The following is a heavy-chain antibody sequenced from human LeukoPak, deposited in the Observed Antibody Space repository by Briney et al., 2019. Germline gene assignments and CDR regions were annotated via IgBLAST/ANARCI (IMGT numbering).Heavy chain of an antibody. CDR1: GFTFSSYW. CDR2: IKQDGSEK. V-gene: IGHV3-7*01. J-gene: IGHJ4*02. CDR3: ARGTSPPVSAAGTGVHYFDY. D-gene: IGHD6-13*01. Sequence: PGGPLTLSCAASGFTFSSYWMSWVRQAPGKGLEWVANIKQDGSEKYYVDPVKGRFTITKDNAKNSLYLQMNSLRAEDTAVYCCARGTSPPVSAAGTGVHYFDYWGQGTLVTVSS.